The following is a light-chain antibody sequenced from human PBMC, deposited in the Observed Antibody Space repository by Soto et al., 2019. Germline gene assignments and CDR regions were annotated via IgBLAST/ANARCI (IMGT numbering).Light chain of an antibody. Sequence: SYELTQSPSVSVAPGQTARITCGGSNIGSQSVHWYQQKPGQAPVLVVFADNGRPSGIPERFSGSNPGNTATLTISRVEAEDEADYYCQVWHSSSDQGVFGGGTKVTVL. CDR3: QVWHSSSDQGV. V-gene: IGLV3-21*02. J-gene: IGLJ3*02. CDR1: NIGSQS. CDR2: ADN.